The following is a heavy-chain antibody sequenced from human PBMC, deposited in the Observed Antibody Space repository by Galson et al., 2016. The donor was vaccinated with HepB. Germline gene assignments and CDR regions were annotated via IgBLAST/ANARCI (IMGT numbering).Heavy chain of an antibody. CDR3: ARGNYDSSGYHYSHYYGIDV. D-gene: IGHD3-22*01. J-gene: IGHJ6*02. CDR1: GGSISSGGYY. V-gene: IGHV4-31*03. CDR2: IYHSGST. Sequence: TLSLTCTVSGGSISSGGYYWSWIRQHPGKGLEWIGYIYHSGSTHYDPSLKSRVTISVDTSKNQFYLKLSSVTAADTAVYYCARGNYDSSGYHYSHYYGIDVWGQGTTVAVSS.